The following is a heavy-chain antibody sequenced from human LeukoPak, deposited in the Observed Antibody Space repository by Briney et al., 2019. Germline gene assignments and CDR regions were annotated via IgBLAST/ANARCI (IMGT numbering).Heavy chain of an antibody. J-gene: IGHJ4*02. Sequence: GESLTLSCAASGFTFSGSWMSWVRQAPGKGLERVATIKGDGSRKFYVDSVKGRFAISRDDAKSSLFLQMDSLRSEDTAVYYCTKNTHDYWGQGTLVTVSS. CDR1: GFTFSGSW. D-gene: IGHD1/OR15-1a*01. CDR2: IKGDGSRK. V-gene: IGHV3-7*01. CDR3: TKNTHDY.